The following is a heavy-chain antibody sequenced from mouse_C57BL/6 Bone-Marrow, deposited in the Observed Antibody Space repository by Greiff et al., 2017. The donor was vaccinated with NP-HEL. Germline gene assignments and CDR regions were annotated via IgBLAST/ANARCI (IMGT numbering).Heavy chain of an antibody. V-gene: IGHV1-64*01. D-gene: IGHD1-1*01. CDR1: GYTFTSYW. J-gene: IGHJ2*01. CDR3: ARPKCGSILYYFDY. CDR2: IHPNSGST. Sequence: QVQLQQPGAELVKPGASVKLSCKASGYTFTSYWMHWVKQRPGQGLEWIGMIHPNSGSTNYNEKFKSKATLTVDKSSSTAYMQLSSLTSEDSAVYYCARPKCGSILYYFDYWGQGTTLTVSS.